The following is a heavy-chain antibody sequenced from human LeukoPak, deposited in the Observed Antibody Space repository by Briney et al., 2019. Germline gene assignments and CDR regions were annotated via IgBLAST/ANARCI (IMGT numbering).Heavy chain of an antibody. J-gene: IGHJ5*02. CDR2: ISSSSSYI. D-gene: IGHD6-19*01. CDR1: GFTLSSYS. CDR3: ARARRGLISSGYSPGFDP. Sequence: GGSLRLSCAASGFTLSSYSMNWVRQAPGKGLEWVSSISSSSSYIYYADSVKGRFTISRDNAKNSLYLQMNSLRAEDTAVYYCARARRGLISSGYSPGFDPWGQGTLVTVSS. V-gene: IGHV3-21*01.